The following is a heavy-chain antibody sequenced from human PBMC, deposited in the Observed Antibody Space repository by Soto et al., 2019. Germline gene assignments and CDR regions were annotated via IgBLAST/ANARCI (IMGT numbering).Heavy chain of an antibody. V-gene: IGHV3-23*01. Sequence: EVQLLESGGGLVQPGGSLRLSCAASGFTFSSYAMSWVRQAPGKGLEWVSAISGSGGSTYYADSVKGRFTISRDNSKNTLYLQMNSLRAEDTAVYYCAKDRWFGEFWAPARDNWGQGTLVTVSS. D-gene: IGHD3-10*01. CDR2: ISGSGGST. J-gene: IGHJ4*02. CDR3: AKDRWFGEFWAPARDN. CDR1: GFTFSSYA.